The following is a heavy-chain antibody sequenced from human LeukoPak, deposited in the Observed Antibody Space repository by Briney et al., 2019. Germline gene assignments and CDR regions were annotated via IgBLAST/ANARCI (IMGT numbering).Heavy chain of an antibody. V-gene: IGHV4-59*01. CDR2: IYCSGST. CDR1: GASISGYY. Sequence: SETLSLTCSVSGASISGYYWSWVRQPPGKGLEWIGYIYCSGSTNYNPSLKSRVTISVDTSKNQFSLKLSSVTAADTAVYYCAREPYYYDSSGYGVYYFDYWGQGTLVTVSS. CDR3: AREPYYYDSSGYGVYYFDY. J-gene: IGHJ4*02. D-gene: IGHD3-22*01.